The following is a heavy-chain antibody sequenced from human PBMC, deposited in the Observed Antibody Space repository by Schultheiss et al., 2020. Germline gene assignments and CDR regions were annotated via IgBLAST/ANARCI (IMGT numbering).Heavy chain of an antibody. V-gene: IGHV4-39*07. D-gene: IGHD6-6*01. CDR1: GGSISSGGYY. CDR2: INHSGST. J-gene: IGHJ4*02. Sequence: SETLSLTCTVSGGSISSGGYYWSWIRQHPGKGLEWIGEINHSGSTNYNPSLKSRVTISVDTSKNQFSLKLSSVTAADTAVYYCAKTGPVAVRMHYFDYWGKGTLVTVSS. CDR3: AKTGPVAVRMHYFDY.